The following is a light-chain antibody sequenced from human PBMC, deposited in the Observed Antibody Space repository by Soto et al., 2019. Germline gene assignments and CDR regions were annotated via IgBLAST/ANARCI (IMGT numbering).Light chain of an antibody. CDR2: AAY. CDR1: QSISSY. V-gene: IGKV1-39*01. Sequence: DIQMTQSPSSLSASVGDSVTITCRASQSISSYLNWYQQKPGKAPKLLIYAAYSLQSGVPSRFSGSGSGTDFTLTISSLQPEDFATYYCQQSYSTPPTFGQGTKVDIK. CDR3: QQSYSTPPT. J-gene: IGKJ1*01.